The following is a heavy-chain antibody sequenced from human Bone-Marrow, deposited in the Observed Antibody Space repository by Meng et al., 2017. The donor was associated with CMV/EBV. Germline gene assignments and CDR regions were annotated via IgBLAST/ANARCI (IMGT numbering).Heavy chain of an antibody. V-gene: IGHV3-21*01. CDR3: ARVGCSSSWRPYYYYYGMDV. J-gene: IGHJ6*02. Sequence: GGALKIPCAASGFTFRCYGMHWVRQAPGKGLEWVSFISSSSSYIYYADSVKGRFTISRDNAKNSLYLQMNSLRAEDTAVYYCARVGCSSSWRPYYYYYGMDVWGQGTTVTVSS. CDR2: ISSSSSYI. D-gene: IGHD6-13*01. CDR1: GFTFRCYG.